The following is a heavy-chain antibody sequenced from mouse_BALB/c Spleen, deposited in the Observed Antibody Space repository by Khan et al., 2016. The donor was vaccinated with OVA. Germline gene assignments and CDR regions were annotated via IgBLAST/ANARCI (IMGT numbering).Heavy chain of an antibody. CDR1: GYSITSDYA. Sequence: EVKLEVSGPGLVKPSQSLSLTCTVTGYSITSDYAWNWIRQFPGNKLEWMGYISYSGSTSYTPSLKSRISITRDTSKNQFFLQLNSVTTEDTATYYCTWGRTYWGQGTLVTVST. CDR3: TWGRTY. D-gene: IGHD3-3*01. CDR2: ISYSGST. J-gene: IGHJ3*01. V-gene: IGHV3-2*02.